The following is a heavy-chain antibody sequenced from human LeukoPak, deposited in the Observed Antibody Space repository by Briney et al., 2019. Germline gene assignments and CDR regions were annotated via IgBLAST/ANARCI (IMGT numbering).Heavy chain of an antibody. J-gene: IGHJ3*02. CDR3: AKDNSVYCYDSSHAGAFDI. V-gene: IGHV3-23*01. CDR1: GFTFSSYA. CDR2: ISGSGGST. D-gene: IGHD3-22*01. Sequence: PGGSLRLSCAASGFTFSSYAMSWVRQAPGKGLEWVSAISGSGGSTYYADSVKGRFTISRDNSKNTLYLQMNSLRAEDTAVYYCAKDNSVYCYDSSHAGAFDIWGQGTMVTVSS.